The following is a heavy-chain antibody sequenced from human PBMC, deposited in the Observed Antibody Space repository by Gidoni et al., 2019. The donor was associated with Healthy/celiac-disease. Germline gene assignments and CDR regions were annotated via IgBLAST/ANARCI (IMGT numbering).Heavy chain of an antibody. CDR3: ASQISGGSCPCWFDP. CDR2: INHSGST. CDR1: GGSFSGYY. V-gene: IGHV4-34*01. J-gene: IGHJ5*02. Sequence: QVQLQQWGAGLLKPSETLSLTCAVYGGSFSGYYWSWIRQPPGKGLEWIGEINHSGSTNYNPSLKSRVTISVDTSKNQFSLKLSSVTAADTAVYYCASQISGGSCPCWFDPWGQGTLVTVSS. D-gene: IGHD2-15*01.